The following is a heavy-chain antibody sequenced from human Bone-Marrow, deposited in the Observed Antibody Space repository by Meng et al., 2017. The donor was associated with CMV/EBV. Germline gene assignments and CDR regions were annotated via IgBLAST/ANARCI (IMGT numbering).Heavy chain of an antibody. V-gene: IGHV3-30*04. Sequence: GSLRLSCAASGFTFSSYAMHWVRQAPGKGLEWVAVISYDGSNKYYADSVKGRFTISRDNSKNTLYLQMNSLRAEDTAVYYCARVRETRIYYDSSGYSPDYYYGMDVWGQGTTVTVSS. CDR1: GFTFSSYA. CDR3: ARVRETRIYYDSSGYSPDYYYGMDV. J-gene: IGHJ6*02. CDR2: ISYDGSNK. D-gene: IGHD3-22*01.